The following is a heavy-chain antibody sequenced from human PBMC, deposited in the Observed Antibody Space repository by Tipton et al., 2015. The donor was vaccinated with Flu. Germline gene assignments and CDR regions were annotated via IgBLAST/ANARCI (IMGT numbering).Heavy chain of an antibody. J-gene: IGHJ4*02. CDR2: IYYNGFT. V-gene: IGHV4-59*07. D-gene: IGHD2-15*01. CDR3: ASTLGGYIDN. CDR1: GVSITDFY. Sequence: TLSLNCTVSGVSITDFYCSWIRQSTGKGLEWIGYIYYNGFTSYNPSVKSRLSISIDRSKNQFSLNLNSVSAADTAVYYCASTLGGYIDNWGQGTLVNVAS.